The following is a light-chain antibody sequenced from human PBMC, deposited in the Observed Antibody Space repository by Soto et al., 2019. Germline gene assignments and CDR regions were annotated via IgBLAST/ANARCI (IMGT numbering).Light chain of an antibody. J-gene: IGKJ1*01. Sequence: EIVLPQSPGTLSLSPGERATLSCRASQSVSNNYLAWYQQKPGQAPRLLIYGASNRATGIPDRFSGRGSGTDFTLTISRLEPEDFAVYYCQQYGSSGTFGQGTKVDIK. CDR2: GAS. CDR3: QQYGSSGT. CDR1: QSVSNNY. V-gene: IGKV3-20*01.